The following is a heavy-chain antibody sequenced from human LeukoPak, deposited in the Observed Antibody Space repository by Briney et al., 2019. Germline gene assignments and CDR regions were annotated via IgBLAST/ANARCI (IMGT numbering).Heavy chain of an antibody. D-gene: IGHD2-2*01. CDR3: ARDQYQLPTGAFDY. CDR2: NIPIFGTA. Sequence: ASVKVSCKASGGTFSSYAISWVRQAPGQGLEWMGGNIPIFGTANYAQKFQGRVTITADESTSTAYMELSSLRSEDTAVYYCARDQYQLPTGAFDYWGQGTLVTVSS. CDR1: GGTFSSYA. J-gene: IGHJ4*02. V-gene: IGHV1-69*13.